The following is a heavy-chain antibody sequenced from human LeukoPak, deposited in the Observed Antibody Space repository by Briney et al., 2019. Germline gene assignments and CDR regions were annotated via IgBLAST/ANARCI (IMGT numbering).Heavy chain of an antibody. Sequence: GGSLRLSCAASGFTVSSNYMSWVRQAPGKGLEWVSYISSSGSTIYYADSVKGRFTISRDNAKNSLYLQMNSLRAEDTAVYYCARPLDRTEAGAFDIWGQGTMVTVSS. V-gene: IGHV3-11*01. CDR2: ISSSGSTI. CDR1: GFTVSSNY. CDR3: ARPLDRTEAGAFDI. D-gene: IGHD1-14*01. J-gene: IGHJ3*02.